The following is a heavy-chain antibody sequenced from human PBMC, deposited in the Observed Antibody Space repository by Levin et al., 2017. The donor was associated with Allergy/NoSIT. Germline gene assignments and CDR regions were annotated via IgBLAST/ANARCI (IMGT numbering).Heavy chain of an antibody. V-gene: IGHV4-31*03. Sequence: SETLSLTCTVSGGSISSGGYYWSWIRQHPGKGLEWIGYIYYSGSTYYNPSLKSRVTISVDTSKNQFSLKLSSVTAADTAVYYCARGEGYPDAFDSWGQGTMVTVSS. CDR2: IYYSGST. D-gene: IGHD1-1*01. J-gene: IGHJ3*02. CDR1: GGSISSGGYY. CDR3: ARGEGYPDAFDS.